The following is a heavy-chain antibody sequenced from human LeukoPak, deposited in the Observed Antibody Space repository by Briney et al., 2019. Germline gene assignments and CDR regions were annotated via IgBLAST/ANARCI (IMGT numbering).Heavy chain of an antibody. CDR2: ISSSSETR. Sequence: GGSLRLSCAASGLTFSGYDMHWVRQAPGKGLEWVSHISSSSETRYYADSVKGRFTISRDNAKNSLYLQMNSLRAEDTAVYYCAREVPSSRYYYGMDVWGQGTTVTVSS. CDR3: AREVPSSRYYYGMDV. J-gene: IGHJ6*02. CDR1: GLTFSGYD. D-gene: IGHD6-25*01. V-gene: IGHV3-48*01.